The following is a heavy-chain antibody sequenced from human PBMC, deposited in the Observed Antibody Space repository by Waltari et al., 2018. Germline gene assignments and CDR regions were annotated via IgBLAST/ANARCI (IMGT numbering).Heavy chain of an antibody. D-gene: IGHD4-17*01. Sequence: QVQLVQSGAEVKKPGSSVKVSCKASGGTFSRSAISWVRQAPGQGLEWMGRIIPILGIANYAQKFQGRVTITADKSTSTAYMELSSLRSEDTAVYYCARGKVTTLAWFDPWGQGTLVTVSS. CDR1: GGTFSRSA. J-gene: IGHJ5*02. V-gene: IGHV1-69*04. CDR3: ARGKVTTLAWFDP. CDR2: IIPILGIA.